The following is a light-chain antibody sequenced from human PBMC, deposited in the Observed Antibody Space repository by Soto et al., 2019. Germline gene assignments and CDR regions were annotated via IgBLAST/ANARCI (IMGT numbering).Light chain of an antibody. Sequence: SYELTQPPSVSVSPGQTTRITCSGDTLSTRYAYWYQQKSDQAPVLLIYEDTKRPSGIPERFSGSTSGTKVTLAISGAQVEDEADYYCYSTDSSGTHRIFGGGTKLTVL. J-gene: IGLJ2*01. V-gene: IGLV3-10*01. CDR1: TLSTRY. CDR2: EDT. CDR3: YSTDSSGTHRI.